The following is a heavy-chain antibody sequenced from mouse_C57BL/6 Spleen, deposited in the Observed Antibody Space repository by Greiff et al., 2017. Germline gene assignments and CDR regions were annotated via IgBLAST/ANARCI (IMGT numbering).Heavy chain of an antibody. CDR3: ARGTYDDCDDVAWFAY. Sequence: QVQLQQPGAELVKPGASVKMSCKASGYTFTSYWITWVKQRPGQGLEWIGDIYPGGGSTNYNEKFKSKATLTVDTSSSTAYMQLSSLTSEDSAVYYCARGTYDDCDDVAWFAYWGQGTLVTVSA. D-gene: IGHD2-4*01. J-gene: IGHJ3*01. CDR2: IYPGGGST. V-gene: IGHV1-55*01. CDR1: GYTFTSYW.